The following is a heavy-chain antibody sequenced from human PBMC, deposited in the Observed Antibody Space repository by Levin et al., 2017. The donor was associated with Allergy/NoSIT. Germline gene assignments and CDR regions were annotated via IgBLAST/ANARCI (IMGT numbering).Heavy chain of an antibody. Sequence: SETLSLTCAVYGGSFSGYYWSWIRQPPGKGLEWIGEINHSGSTNYNPSLKSRVTISVDTSKNQFSLKLSSVTAADTAVYYCARVPYDYWGQGTLVTVSS. CDR1: GGSFSGYY. V-gene: IGHV4-34*01. J-gene: IGHJ4*02. CDR3: ARVPYDY. CDR2: INHSGST.